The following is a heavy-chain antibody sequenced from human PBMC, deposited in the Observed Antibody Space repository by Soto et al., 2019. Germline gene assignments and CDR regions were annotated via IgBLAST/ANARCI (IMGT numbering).Heavy chain of an antibody. CDR1: GGTFSSYT. V-gene: IGHV1-69*04. J-gene: IGHJ4*02. Sequence: ASVKVSCKASGGTFSSYTISWVRQAPGQGLEWMGRIIPILGIANYAQKFQGRVTITADKSTSTAYMELSSLRSEDTAVYYCARDKGAARPLPYFDYWGQGTLVTVSS. CDR2: IIPILGIA. CDR3: ARDKGAARPLPYFDY. D-gene: IGHD6-6*01.